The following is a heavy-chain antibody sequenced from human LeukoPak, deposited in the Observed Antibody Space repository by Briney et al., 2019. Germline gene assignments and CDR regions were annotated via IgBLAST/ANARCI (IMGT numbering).Heavy chain of an antibody. V-gene: IGHV1-2*02. J-gene: IGHJ4*02. D-gene: IGHD3-10*01. CDR1: GYTFTGYY. Sequence: RASVTLSCQPSGYTFTGYYMHWVRQPPGQGLEWMGWINPNSGDTNYAKKFQGRVTMTRDTSISTAYMELSRLRSGDTAVYYCARSGRWFGEQSLISDYWGQGTLVTVSS. CDR2: INPNSGDT. CDR3: ARSGRWFGEQSLISDY.